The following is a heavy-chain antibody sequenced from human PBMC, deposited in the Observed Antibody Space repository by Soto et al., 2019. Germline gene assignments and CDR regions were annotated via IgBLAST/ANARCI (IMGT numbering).Heavy chain of an antibody. V-gene: IGHV3-30*18. CDR1: GFTFSNYG. J-gene: IGHJ4*02. CDR2: ISYDGSNK. CDR3: AKGYCSRTSCDIDX. D-gene: IGHD2-2*02. Sequence: GGSLRLSCAASGFTFSNYGMHWVRQAPGKGLEWVAVISYDGSNKYYADSVKGRFTISRDNSKNTLFLQMNSLRAEDTAVYYCAKGYCSRTSCDIDXWGQGNMVTVSX.